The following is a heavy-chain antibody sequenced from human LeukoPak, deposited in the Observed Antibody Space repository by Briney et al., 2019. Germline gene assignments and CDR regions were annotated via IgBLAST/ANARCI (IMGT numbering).Heavy chain of an antibody. CDR2: IYYSGST. V-gene: IGHV4-39*01. CDR3: ARPGDYYYMDV. Sequence: SETLSLTCTVSGGYISSSSYYWGWIRQPPGKGLEWIGSIYYSGSTYYNPSLKSRVTISVDTSKNQFSLKLSSVTAADTAVYYCARPGDYYYMDVWGKGTTVTVSS. CDR1: GGYISSSSYY. J-gene: IGHJ6*03. D-gene: IGHD3-10*01.